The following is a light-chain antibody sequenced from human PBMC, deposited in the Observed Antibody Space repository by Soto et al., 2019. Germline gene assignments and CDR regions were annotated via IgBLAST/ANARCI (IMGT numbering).Light chain of an antibody. CDR3: QQYNNWPHS. V-gene: IGKV3-15*01. CDR1: QSVSSN. CDR2: GAS. Sequence: EIVMTQSPATLSLSPGQRATLSCRASQSVSSNLAWYQQILGQAPRLLISGASTRATGIPARFTGSGSGTEFTLTISSLQSEDFAVYYCQQYNNWPHSFGQGTKVDI. J-gene: IGKJ2*01.